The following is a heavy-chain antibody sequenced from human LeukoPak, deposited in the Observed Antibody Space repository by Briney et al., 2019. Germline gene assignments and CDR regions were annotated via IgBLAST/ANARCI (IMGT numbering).Heavy chain of an antibody. CDR3: ARAGYSSGHKSYYFDY. CDR1: GYTFTSYG. J-gene: IGHJ4*02. D-gene: IGHD6-19*01. Sequence: ASVYVSCKASGYTFTSYGISWVRQAPGQGLEWMGWISAYNGNTNYAQKLQGRVTMTTDTSTSTAYMELRSLRSDDTAVYYCARAGYSSGHKSYYFDYWGQGTLVTVSS. CDR2: ISAYNGNT. V-gene: IGHV1-18*01.